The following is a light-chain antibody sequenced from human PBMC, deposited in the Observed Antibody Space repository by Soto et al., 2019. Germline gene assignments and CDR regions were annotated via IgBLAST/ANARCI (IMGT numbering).Light chain of an antibody. CDR1: SSDVGGYNY. CDR2: EVS. CDR3: FSYTTSSTQV. Sequence: QSALTQPASVSGSPGQSITISCTGTSSDVGGYNYVSWYQQHPAKAPKLMIYEVSNRPSGVSHRFSGSKSGNTASLTISGLHAEDEADYYCFSYTTSSTQVFGGGTKVTVL. V-gene: IGLV2-14*01. J-gene: IGLJ3*02.